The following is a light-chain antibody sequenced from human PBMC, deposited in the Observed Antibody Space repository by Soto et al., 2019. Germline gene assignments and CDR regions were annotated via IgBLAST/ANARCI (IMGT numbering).Light chain of an antibody. CDR1: SSDIDVYDL. J-gene: IGLJ1*01. Sequence: QSALTQPASVSGSPGQSITISCTGTSSDIDVYDLVSWYRQYPGKAPKLMIYGVSKRPSGVSDRFSGSKSGNTASLTISGLQTEDEADYYCCSYAGSVTRCVFGTGTKLTVL. CDR2: GVS. CDR3: CSYAGSVTRCV. V-gene: IGLV2-23*02.